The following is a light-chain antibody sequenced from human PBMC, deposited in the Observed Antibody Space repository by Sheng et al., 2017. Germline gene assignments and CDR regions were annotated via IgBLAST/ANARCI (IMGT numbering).Light chain of an antibody. Sequence: QSALTQPPSASGSPGQSVTISCTGTSSDIGYYNYVSWYQQLPGTAPKLLISENNKRPSGIPDRFSGSKSGTSATLGITGLQTGDEADYYCGTWDSSLSAGVFGGGTKLTVL. CDR1: SSDIGYYNY. V-gene: IGLV1-51*02. CDR3: GTWDSSLSAGV. J-gene: IGLJ2*01. CDR2: ENN.